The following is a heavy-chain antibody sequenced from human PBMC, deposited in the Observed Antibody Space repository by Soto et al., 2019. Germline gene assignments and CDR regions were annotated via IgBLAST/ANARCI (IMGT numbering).Heavy chain of an antibody. V-gene: IGHV3-23*01. Sequence: PGGFLILSCAASGFTFSSYAMSWVRQAPGKGLEWVSAISGSGGSTYYADSVKGRFTISRDNSKNTLYLQMNSLRAEDTAVYYCAKDARYSYAEYNWFDPWGQGTLVTVSS. CDR2: ISGSGGST. CDR1: GFTFSSYA. CDR3: AKDARYSYAEYNWFDP. D-gene: IGHD5-18*01. J-gene: IGHJ5*02.